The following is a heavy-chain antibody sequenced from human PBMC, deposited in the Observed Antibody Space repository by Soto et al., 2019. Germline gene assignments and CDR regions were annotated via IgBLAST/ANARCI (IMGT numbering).Heavy chain of an antibody. CDR2: LSYSGTT. CDR1: GGSISSDASF. J-gene: IGHJ5*02. Sequence: PSETLSLTCTVSGGSISSDASFWSWIRQRPGQGPEWIAFLSYSGTTTYNPSLRSRVTISADTSKSQFSLNLSSVTAADTAVYYCARGGASSKWFDPWGQGILVTVSS. D-gene: IGHD2-15*01. CDR3: ARGGASSKWFDP. V-gene: IGHV4-31*03.